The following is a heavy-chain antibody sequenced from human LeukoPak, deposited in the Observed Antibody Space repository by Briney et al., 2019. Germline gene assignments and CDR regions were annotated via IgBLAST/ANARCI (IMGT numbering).Heavy chain of an antibody. D-gene: IGHD3-10*01. CDR2: IYYSGST. Sequence: SETLSLTCAVYGGSFSGYYWSWIRQPPGKGLEWIGYIYYSGSTNYNASLNSRVTISVDTSKKQFSLKLTSVIAADTAVYYCARVAKHFRGGLSFYFMDVWGIGTTVTVSS. CDR1: GGSFSGYY. J-gene: IGHJ6*03. V-gene: IGHV4-59*01. CDR3: ARVAKHFRGGLSFYFMDV.